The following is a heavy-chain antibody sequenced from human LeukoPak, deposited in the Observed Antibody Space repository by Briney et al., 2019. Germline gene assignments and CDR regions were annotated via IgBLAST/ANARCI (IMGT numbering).Heavy chain of an antibody. CDR1: GYTFTSYH. CDR3: ARGYDYGDPNYYDTQYYFDY. V-gene: IGHV1-46*03. J-gene: IGHJ4*02. D-gene: IGHD4-17*01. CDR2: INPSGGST. Sequence: ASVKVSCKASGYTFTSYHMHWVRQAPGQGLEWMGIINPSGGSTSYAQKFQGRVTMTRDTSTSTVYMELSSLRSEDTAVYYCARGYDYGDPNYYDTQYYFDYWGQGTLVTVSS.